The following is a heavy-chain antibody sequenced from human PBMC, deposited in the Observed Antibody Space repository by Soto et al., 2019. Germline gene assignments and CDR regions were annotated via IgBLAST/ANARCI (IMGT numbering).Heavy chain of an antibody. J-gene: IGHJ6*04. CDR3: AKVSHAGLGLFSPGGV. CDR2: ISGSGGST. CDR1: GFTFSSYA. Sequence: GGSLRLSCAASGFTFSSYAMSWVRQAPGKGLEWVSAISGSGGSTYYADSVKGRFTISRDNSKNTLYLQMNSLRAEDTAVYYCAKVSHAGLGLFSPGGVWGKGTTVTVSS. D-gene: IGHD3-22*01. V-gene: IGHV3-23*01.